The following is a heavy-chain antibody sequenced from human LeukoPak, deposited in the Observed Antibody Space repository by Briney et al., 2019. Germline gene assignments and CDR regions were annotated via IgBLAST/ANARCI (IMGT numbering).Heavy chain of an antibody. V-gene: IGHV4-39*07. J-gene: IGHJ4*02. Sequence: SETLSLTCTVSGGSISNYYWGWIRQPPGKGLEWIGSIYYSGSTYYNPSLKSRVTISVDTSKNQFSLKLSSVTAADTAVYYCASAQNRIAAAGTRGGVYWGQGTLVTVSS. CDR2: IYYSGST. CDR1: GGSISNYY. CDR3: ASAQNRIAAAGTRGGVY. D-gene: IGHD6-13*01.